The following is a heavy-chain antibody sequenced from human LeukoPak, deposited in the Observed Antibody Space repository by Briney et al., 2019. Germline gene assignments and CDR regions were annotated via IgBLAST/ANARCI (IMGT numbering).Heavy chain of an antibody. Sequence: PGGSLRLSCAASGFTFSSYGMHWVRQAPGKGLEWVAFIRYDGSNKYYADSVKGRFTISRDNSKNTLYLQMNSLRAEDTAVYYCAKDLPATGTRPTFDYWGQGTLVTVSS. CDR2: IRYDGSNK. V-gene: IGHV3-30*02. CDR1: GFTFSSYG. CDR3: AKDLPATGTRPTFDY. J-gene: IGHJ4*02. D-gene: IGHD1-1*01.